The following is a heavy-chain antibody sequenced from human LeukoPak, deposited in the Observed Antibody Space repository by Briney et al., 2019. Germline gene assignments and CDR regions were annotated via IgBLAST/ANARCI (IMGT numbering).Heavy chain of an antibody. CDR2: ISGSSSYI. J-gene: IGHJ4*02. CDR1: GFTFNNYG. D-gene: IGHD3-3*01. CDR3: ASGVVSAY. Sequence: NAGGSLRLSCVVSGFTFNNYGMNWVRQAPGKGLEWVSFISGSSSYIYYADSVKGRFTISRDNAENSLYLQMNSLRAEDTAVYYCASGVVSAYWGQGTLVTVSS. V-gene: IGHV3-21*01.